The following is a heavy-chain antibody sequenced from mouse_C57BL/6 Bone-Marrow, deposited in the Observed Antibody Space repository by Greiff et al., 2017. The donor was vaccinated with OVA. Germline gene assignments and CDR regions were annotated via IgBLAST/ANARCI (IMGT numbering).Heavy chain of an antibody. V-gene: IGHV1-81*01. CDR2: IYPRNGNT. Sequence: VMVEESGAELARPGASVKLSCKASGYTLTSYGISWVKQRTGQGLEWIGEIYPRNGNTYYNEKFKGKATLTADKSSSTAYMQLRSLTSEDSAVYVCALTKCFDVWGRGTTVTVSA. D-gene: IGHD1-3*01. CDR1: GYTLTSYG. CDR3: ALTKCFDV. J-gene: IGHJ1*03.